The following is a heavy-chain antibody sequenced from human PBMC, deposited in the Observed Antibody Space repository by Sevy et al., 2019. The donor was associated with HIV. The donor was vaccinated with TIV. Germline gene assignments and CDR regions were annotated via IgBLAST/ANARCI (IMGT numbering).Heavy chain of an antibody. Sequence: SETLSLTCAVYGGSFSGQYWNWIRQSPGKGLEWIGEITHDGSINYNPSLKSRVTISVDTSKNQFSLKLRSVTAADTAVYYCSSPKYCSGGSCWGPWGQGILVTVSS. CDR3: SSPKYCSGGSCWGP. CDR2: ITHDGSI. D-gene: IGHD2-15*01. J-gene: IGHJ5*02. V-gene: IGHV4-34*01. CDR1: GGSFSGQY.